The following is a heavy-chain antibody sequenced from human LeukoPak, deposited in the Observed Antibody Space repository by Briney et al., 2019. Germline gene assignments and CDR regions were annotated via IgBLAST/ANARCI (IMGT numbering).Heavy chain of an antibody. V-gene: IGHV3-20*04. CDR3: ARATYYYDSSGYSAALYYFDY. CDR1: GFTFDDYG. Sequence: GGSLRLSCAASGFTFDDYGMSWVRQAPGKGLEWVSGIIWNGGSTGYADSVKGRFTISRDNAKNSLYLQMNSLRAEDTALYYCARATYYYDSSGYSAALYYFDYWGQGTLVTVSS. J-gene: IGHJ4*02. CDR2: IIWNGGST. D-gene: IGHD3-22*01.